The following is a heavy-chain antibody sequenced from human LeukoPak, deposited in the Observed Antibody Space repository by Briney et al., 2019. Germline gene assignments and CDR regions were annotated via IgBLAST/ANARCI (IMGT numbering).Heavy chain of an antibody. CDR3: ARGHDIAVAGISDWFDP. J-gene: IGHJ5*02. V-gene: IGHV4-34*01. CDR2: INHSGST. CDR1: GGSFSGYY. D-gene: IGHD6-19*01. Sequence: SETLSLTCAVYGGSFSGYYWSWIRQPPGKGLEWIGEINHSGSTNYNPSLKSRVTISVDTSKNQFSLKLSSVTAADTAVYYCARGHDIAVAGISDWFDPWGQGTLVTVSS.